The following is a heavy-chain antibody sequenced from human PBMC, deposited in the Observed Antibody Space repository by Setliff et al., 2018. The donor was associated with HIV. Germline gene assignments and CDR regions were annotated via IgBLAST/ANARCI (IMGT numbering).Heavy chain of an antibody. J-gene: IGHJ5*02. CDR2: IDHSETT. V-gene: IGHV4-59*11. CDR3: ARDLRFDP. CDR1: GGSINGHS. Sequence: SETLSLTCTVSGGSINGHSWSWIRQPPGKVLEWIGYIDHSETTNYNPSLKSRLTISIDTSKTQFSLNLSSVTAADTAVYYCARDLRFDPWGQGTLVTVSS.